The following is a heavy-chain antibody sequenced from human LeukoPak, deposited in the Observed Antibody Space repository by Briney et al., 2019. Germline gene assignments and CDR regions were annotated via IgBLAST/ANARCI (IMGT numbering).Heavy chain of an antibody. CDR2: MSYDGSNK. J-gene: IGHJ6*03. Sequence: GGSLRLSCAASGFTFSSYSMNWVRQAPGKGLEWVAVMSYDGSNKNYADSVKGRFTISRDNSKNTLYLLMNSLRVEDTAVYYCARDRGSSWVYYYMDVWGKGTPVTVSS. CDR1: GFTFSSYS. D-gene: IGHD6-13*01. CDR3: ARDRGSSWVYYYMDV. V-gene: IGHV3-30*03.